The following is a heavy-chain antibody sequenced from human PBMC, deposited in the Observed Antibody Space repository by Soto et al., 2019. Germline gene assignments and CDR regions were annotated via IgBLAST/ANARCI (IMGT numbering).Heavy chain of an antibody. V-gene: IGHV4-34*01. Sequence: SETLSLTCAVYGGSFSGYYWSWIRQPPGKGLEWIGEINHSGCTNYNPSLKSRVTISVDTSKNQFSLKLSSVTAADTAVYYCARAPFNSGWYYFDYWGQGTLVTVSS. CDR2: INHSGCT. D-gene: IGHD6-19*01. CDR3: ARAPFNSGWYYFDY. J-gene: IGHJ4*02. CDR1: GGSFSGYY.